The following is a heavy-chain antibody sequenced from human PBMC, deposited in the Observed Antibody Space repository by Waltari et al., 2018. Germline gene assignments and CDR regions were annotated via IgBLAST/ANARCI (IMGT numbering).Heavy chain of an antibody. D-gene: IGHD6-13*01. J-gene: IGHJ4*02. V-gene: IGHV3-21*01. CDR1: GFAFSCDG. CDR2: ISSLSKYT. Sequence: EVRLVESGGGLVKPGGSLSFSCAASGFAFSCDGMNWVGQAPGKGLEWVSSISSLSKYTYYADSVKGRFTISRDNAKNSLYLQMNSLRAEDTAVYFCARDGISSTQSGYFDYWGQGVLVTVSS. CDR3: ARDGISSTQSGYFDY.